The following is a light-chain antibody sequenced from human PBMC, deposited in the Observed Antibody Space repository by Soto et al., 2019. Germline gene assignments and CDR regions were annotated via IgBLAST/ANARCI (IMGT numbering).Light chain of an antibody. CDR1: SSDVGGYNY. CDR2: DVS. V-gene: IGLV2-14*01. CDR3: SSYTSSSNYV. J-gene: IGLJ1*01. Sequence: QSALNQPASVSGSPGQSITISCTGTSSDVGGYNYVSWYQQHPGKAPKLMIYDVSNRPSGVSNRFSGSKSGNTASLTISGLQAEDEADYYCSSYTSSSNYVFGTGTKVTV.